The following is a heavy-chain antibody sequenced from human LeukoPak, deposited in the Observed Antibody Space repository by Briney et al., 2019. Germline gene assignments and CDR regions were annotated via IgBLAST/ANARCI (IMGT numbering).Heavy chain of an antibody. D-gene: IGHD2-21*02. Sequence: GASVKVSCKASGYTFTSYGISWVRQAPGQGLEWMGWISAYNGNTNYAQKLQGRVTITTDESTSTAYMELSSLRSEDTAVYYCARDCYVGDCYWVDAFDIWGQGTMVTVSS. J-gene: IGHJ3*02. CDR1: GYTFTSYG. CDR3: ARDCYVGDCYWVDAFDI. CDR2: ISAYNGNT. V-gene: IGHV1-18*01.